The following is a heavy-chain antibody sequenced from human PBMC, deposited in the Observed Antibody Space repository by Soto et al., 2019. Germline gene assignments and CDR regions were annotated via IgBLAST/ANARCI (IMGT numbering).Heavy chain of an antibody. Sequence: GGSLRLSCAASGFTFSSYSMHWVRQAPGKGMDWVASISSDGSDKYYADSLKGRFTISRDSSKDTLYLQMISLRAEDTAIYYCVRYSGYDYFFDYWGLGTLVTVSS. J-gene: IGHJ4*02. CDR2: ISSDGSDK. CDR3: VRYSGYDYFFDY. CDR1: GFTFSSYS. V-gene: IGHV3-30-3*01. D-gene: IGHD5-12*01.